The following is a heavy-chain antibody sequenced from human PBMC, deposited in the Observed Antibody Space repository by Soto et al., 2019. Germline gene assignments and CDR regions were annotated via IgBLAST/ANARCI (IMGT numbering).Heavy chain of an antibody. J-gene: IGHJ6*02. CDR2: ISSRSGTI. V-gene: IGHV3-48*02. Sequence: LRLSCVASGFTFINYNMNWVRQAPGKGLEWVSYISSRSGTIYYADSVKGRFTISRDNAKNSLYLQMNSLRDEDTAVYYCARDCGKGYGMDVWGQGTTVTVSS. CDR1: GFTFINYN. CDR3: ARDCGKGYGMDV.